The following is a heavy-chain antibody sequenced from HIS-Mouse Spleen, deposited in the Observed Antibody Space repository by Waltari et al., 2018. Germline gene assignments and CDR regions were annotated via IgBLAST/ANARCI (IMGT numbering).Heavy chain of an antibody. CDR3: ARDGRPYYYDSSGHGGY. CDR1: GGSISSSSYY. CDR2: IYYSGST. Sequence: QLQLQESGPGLVKPSETLSLTCTVSGGSISSSSYYWGWIRQPPGKGLEGIGSIYYSGSTYYNPSLKIRVTISVETSKNQFSRKLSSVTAADTAVYYCARDGRPYYYDSSGHGGYWGQGTLVTVSS. D-gene: IGHD3-22*01. J-gene: IGHJ4*02. V-gene: IGHV4-39*07.